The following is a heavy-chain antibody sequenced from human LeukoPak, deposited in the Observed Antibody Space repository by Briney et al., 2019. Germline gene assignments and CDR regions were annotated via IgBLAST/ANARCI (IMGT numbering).Heavy chain of an antibody. CDR2: IIPIFGTA. CDR1: GGTFSSYA. Sequence: GASVKVSCKASGGTFSSYAISWVRQAPGQGLEWMGGIIPIFGTANYAQKFQGRVTITADESTSTAYMELSSLRSEDTAVYYCASSIVGAKPLDYWGQGTLVTVSS. J-gene: IGHJ4*02. D-gene: IGHD1-26*01. V-gene: IGHV1-69*13. CDR3: ASSIVGAKPLDY.